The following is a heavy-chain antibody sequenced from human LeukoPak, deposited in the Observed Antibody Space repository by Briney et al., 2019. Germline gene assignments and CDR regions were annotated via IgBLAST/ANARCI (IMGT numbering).Heavy chain of an antibody. V-gene: IGHV3-21*01. J-gene: IGHJ4*02. CDR1: GFTFSSYS. CDR2: ISSSSSYI. D-gene: IGHD3-10*01. Sequence: PGGSLRLSCAASGFTFSSYSMNWVRQAPGKGLEWVSSISSSSSYIYYADSVKGRFTISRDNAKNSLYLQMNSLRAEDTAVYYCAREVSGPWTSGNIDYWGQGTLVTVSS. CDR3: AREVSGPWTSGNIDY.